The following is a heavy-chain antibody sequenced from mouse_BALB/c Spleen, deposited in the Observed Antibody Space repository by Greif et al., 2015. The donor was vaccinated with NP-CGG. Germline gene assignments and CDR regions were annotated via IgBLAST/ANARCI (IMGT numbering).Heavy chain of an antibody. CDR2: ISDGGSYT. D-gene: IGHD2-1*01. CDR3: ARDRDYYGNYGDAMDY. J-gene: IGHJ4*01. Sequence: EVMLVESGGGLVKPGGSLKLSCAASGFTFSDYYMYWVRQTPEKRLEWVATISDGGSYTYYPDSVKGRFTISRDNARNNLYLQMSSLKSEDTAMYYCARDRDYYGNYGDAMDYWGQGTSVTVSA. V-gene: IGHV5-4*02. CDR1: GFTFSDYY.